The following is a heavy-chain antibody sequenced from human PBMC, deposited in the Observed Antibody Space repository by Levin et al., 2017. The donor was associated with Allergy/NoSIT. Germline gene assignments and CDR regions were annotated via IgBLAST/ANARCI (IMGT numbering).Heavy chain of an antibody. CDR3: AREEAAVAGTIDY. CDR1: GYTFTGNY. J-gene: IGHJ4*01. D-gene: IGHD6-19*01. Sequence: ASVKVSCKASGYTFTGNYIHWVRQAPGQGLEWMGWINPNSGGTSYAQKFQGRVTVTRDTSISTAYMELSSLRSDDTAVYYCAREEAAVAGTIDYWGHGTLVTVSS. V-gene: IGHV1-2*02. CDR2: INPNSGGT.